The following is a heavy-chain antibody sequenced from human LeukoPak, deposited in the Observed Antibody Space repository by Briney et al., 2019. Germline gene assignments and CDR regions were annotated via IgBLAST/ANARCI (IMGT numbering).Heavy chain of an antibody. J-gene: IGHJ4*02. CDR3: ARGNHGDYYFDY. CDR1: GGTFSSYT. Sequence: SVKVSCKASGGTFSSYTISWMRQAPGQGLEWMGRIIPILGIANYAQKFQGRVTITADKSTSTAYMELSSLRSEDTAVYYCARGNHGDYYFDYWGQGTLVTVSS. CDR2: IIPILGIA. V-gene: IGHV1-69*02. D-gene: IGHD4-17*01.